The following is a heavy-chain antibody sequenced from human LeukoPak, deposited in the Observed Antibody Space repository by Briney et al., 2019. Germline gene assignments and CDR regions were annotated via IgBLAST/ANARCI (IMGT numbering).Heavy chain of an antibody. CDR3: ARAEGEQWLDLDD. Sequence: ASVKVSCKASGYTSTSYGISWLRQAPGQGLEWMGWISAYNGNTNYAQKLQGRVTMTTDTSTSTAYMELRSLRSADTAVYYCARAEGEQWLDLDDWGQGTLVTVSS. J-gene: IGHJ4*02. CDR2: ISAYNGNT. V-gene: IGHV1-18*01. CDR1: GYTSTSYG. D-gene: IGHD6-19*01.